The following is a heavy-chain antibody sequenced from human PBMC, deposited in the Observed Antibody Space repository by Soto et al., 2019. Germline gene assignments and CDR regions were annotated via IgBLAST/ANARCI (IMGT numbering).Heavy chain of an antibody. D-gene: IGHD3-10*01. CDR1: GFTFSLYS. CDR2: ISRSSTGI. Sequence: EVQLIESGGGLVQPGGSLRLSCAASGFTFSLYSMSWVRQAPGKGLEWVSYISRSSTGIHYAASVKGRFTISRDDVTNSMHLQMNSLRDGDTAVYYCARAVTWGLDVWRQGTTVSISS. CDR3: ARAVTWGLDV. J-gene: IGHJ6*01. V-gene: IGHV3-48*02.